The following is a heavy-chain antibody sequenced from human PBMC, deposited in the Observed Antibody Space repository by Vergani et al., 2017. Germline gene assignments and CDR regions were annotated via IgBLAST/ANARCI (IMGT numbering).Heavy chain of an antibody. CDR3: ARYSGYEDPDYYYMDV. CDR1: GFTFRSYS. J-gene: IGHJ6*03. Sequence: EVQLVESGGGLVRPGGSLRLSCAASGFTFRSYSMNWVRQAPGKGLEWVSYISSSSSTIYYADSVKGRCTISRDNAKNSLYLQMNSLRAEDTAVYYCARYSGYEDPDYYYMDVWGKGTTVTVSS. CDR2: ISSSSSTI. D-gene: IGHD5-12*01. V-gene: IGHV3-48*04.